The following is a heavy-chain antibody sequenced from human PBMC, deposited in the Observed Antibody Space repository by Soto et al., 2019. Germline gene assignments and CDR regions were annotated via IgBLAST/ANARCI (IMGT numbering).Heavy chain of an antibody. CDR2: INHSGST. Sequence: SETLSLTCAVYGGSFSGYYWSWIRQPPGKGLEWIGEINHSGSTNYNPSLKSRVTISVDTSKNQFSLKLSSVTAADTAVYYCARVVNYDFWSGYYSLFYYMDVWGKGTTVTVSS. J-gene: IGHJ6*03. CDR1: GGSFSGYY. CDR3: ARVVNYDFWSGYYSLFYYMDV. D-gene: IGHD3-3*01. V-gene: IGHV4-34*01.